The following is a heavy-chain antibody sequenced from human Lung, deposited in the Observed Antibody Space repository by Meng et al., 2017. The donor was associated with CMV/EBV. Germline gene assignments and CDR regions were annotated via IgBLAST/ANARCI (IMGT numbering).Heavy chain of an antibody. CDR3: ARGSGFGALLRGRPSPWDAVDI. J-gene: IGHJ3*02. Sequence: SETLSLTCTVSGGSISSYYWSWIRQPPGKGLEWIGYIYYSGSTNYNPSLKSRVTISVDKSKNQFSLKLSSVTAADTAVYYCARGSGFGALLRGRPSPWDAVDIWGQGTMVTVSS. CDR1: GGSISSYY. CDR2: IYYSGST. D-gene: IGHD3-10*01. V-gene: IGHV4-59*01.